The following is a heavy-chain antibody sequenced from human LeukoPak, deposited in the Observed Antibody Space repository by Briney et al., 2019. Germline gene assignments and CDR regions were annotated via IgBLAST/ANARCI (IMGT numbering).Heavy chain of an antibody. V-gene: IGHV4-30-2*01. CDR1: GGSISNGGYS. CDR2: IYQSGST. CDR3: ARAEGSGSGAYTLDY. D-gene: IGHD3-10*01. J-gene: IGHJ4*02. Sequence: ASETLSLTCGVSGGSISNGGYSWSWIRQPPGKGLEWIGYIYQSGSTSYNPSLKSRVTISVDRSKNEFSLKLSSVTAADTAVYFCARAEGSGSGAYTLDYWGQGILVTVSS.